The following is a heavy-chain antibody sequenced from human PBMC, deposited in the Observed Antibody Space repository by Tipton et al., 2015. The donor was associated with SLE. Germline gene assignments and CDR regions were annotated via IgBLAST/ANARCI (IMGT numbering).Heavy chain of an antibody. J-gene: IGHJ3*02. V-gene: IGHV4-34*01. CDR1: GGSFSGYY. CDR2: INHSGST. Sequence: TLSLTCAVYGGSFSGYYWSWTRQPPGKGLEWIGEINHSGSTNYNPSLKSRVTISVDTSKNQFSLKLSSVTAADTAVYYCARDPPDVDAFDIWGQGTMVTVSS. CDR3: ARDPPDVDAFDI.